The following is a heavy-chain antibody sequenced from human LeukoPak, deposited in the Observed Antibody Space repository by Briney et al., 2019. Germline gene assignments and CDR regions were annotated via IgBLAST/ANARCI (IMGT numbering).Heavy chain of an antibody. CDR3: ARGTSGWSGVDY. D-gene: IGHD6-19*01. CDR2: ISYDGSNK. J-gene: IGHJ4*02. V-gene: IGHV3-30-3*01. CDR1: GFTFSSYA. Sequence: GGSLRLSCAASGFTFSSYAMHWVRQAPGKGLEWVAVISYDGSNKYYADSVKGRFTISRDNSKNTLYLQMNSLRADDTAVYYCARGTSGWSGVDYWGQGTLITVSS.